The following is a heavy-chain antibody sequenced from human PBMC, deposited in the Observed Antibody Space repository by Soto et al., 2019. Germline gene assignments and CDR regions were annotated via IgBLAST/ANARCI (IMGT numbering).Heavy chain of an antibody. J-gene: IGHJ6*02. CDR2: INHSGST. CDR3: ARVVPAAIKYYYYYGMDV. V-gene: IGHV4-34*01. D-gene: IGHD2-2*02. Sequence: SETLSLTCAVYGGSFSGYYWSWIRQPPGKGLEWIGEINHSGSTNYNPSLKSRVTISVDTSKNQFSLKLGTVTDADAAVYYCARVVPAAIKYYYYYGMDVWGQGTTVTVSS. CDR1: GGSFSGYY.